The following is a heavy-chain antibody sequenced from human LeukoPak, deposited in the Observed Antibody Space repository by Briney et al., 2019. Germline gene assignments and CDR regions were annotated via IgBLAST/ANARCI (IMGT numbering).Heavy chain of an antibody. J-gene: IGHJ4*02. CDR1: GYSFSSYW. D-gene: IGHD1-26*01. V-gene: IGHV5-51*01. CDR3: ARLALVGATRSYFDY. Sequence: GESLKISCKGSGYSFSSYWIAWVRQVPGKGLEWMGIIYPGDSDTRYSPPLQGQVTISADKSTSTAYLQWSSLRASDTAMYYCARLALVGATRSYFDYWGQGTLVGVSS. CDR2: IYPGDSDT.